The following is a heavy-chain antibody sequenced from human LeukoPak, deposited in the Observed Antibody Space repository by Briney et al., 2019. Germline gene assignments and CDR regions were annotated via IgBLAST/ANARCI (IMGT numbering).Heavy chain of an antibody. J-gene: IGHJ4*02. D-gene: IGHD3-3*01. CDR2: IYPDDSDT. CDR1: GYSFTNFW. V-gene: IGHV5-51*01. CDR3: ARHDLDYYFDY. Sequence: GESLKISCKGSGYSFTNFWIGWVRQMPGKGLEWMGIIYPDDSDTLYSPSFKGQVTISADKSISTAYLQWSSLKASDTAMYYCARHDLDYYFDYWGQGTLVTVSS.